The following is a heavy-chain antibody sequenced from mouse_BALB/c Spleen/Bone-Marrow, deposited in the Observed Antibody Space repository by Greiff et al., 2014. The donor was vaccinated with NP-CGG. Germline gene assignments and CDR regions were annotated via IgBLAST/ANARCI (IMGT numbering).Heavy chain of an antibody. D-gene: IGHD1-1*01. J-gene: IGHJ2*01. V-gene: IGHV5-17*02. Sequence: EVKLVESGGGLVQPGGSRKLSCAASGFTFSSFGMHWVRQAPEKGLEWVAYISSGSSTIYSADTVQGRFPISRDTPKNILFLQMTSLRTEDTAMYYWARARFPDNGRSPFDYWGQGTTLTVSS. CDR3: ARARFPDNGRSPFDY. CDR1: GFTFSSFG. CDR2: ISSGSSTI.